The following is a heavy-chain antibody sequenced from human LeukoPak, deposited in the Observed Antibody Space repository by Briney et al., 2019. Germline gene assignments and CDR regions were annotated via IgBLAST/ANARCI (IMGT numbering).Heavy chain of an antibody. CDR2: ISYIGNT. V-gene: IGHV4-59*08. CDR3: ARCDPYYFDS. D-gene: IGHD2-21*02. J-gene: IGHJ4*02. CDR1: GGSISSYF. Sequence: PSETLSLTCTGSGGSISSYFWSWIRQPPGKGLEWIGHISYIGNTNYNTSLKSRLTMSIDTSKKQFSLKLSAVTAADTAVYYCARCDPYYFDSWGQGTLVTVSS.